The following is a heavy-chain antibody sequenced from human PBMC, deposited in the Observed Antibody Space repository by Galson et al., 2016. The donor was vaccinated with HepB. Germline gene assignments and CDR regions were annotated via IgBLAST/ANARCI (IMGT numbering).Heavy chain of an antibody. CDR3: ARADSGPYRRHFDN. CDR1: GGSISSTSYC. D-gene: IGHD1-26*01. J-gene: IGHJ4*02. V-gene: IGHV4-39*01. Sequence: SETLSLTCSVSGGSISSTSYCWGWIRQTPGKGLEWIVSMHFGGSTFYNPSLKSRVTIPVDTSRNQFSLRLTSVTAADTAVYYCARADSGPYRRHFDNWGQGSLLTVSS. CDR2: MHFGGST.